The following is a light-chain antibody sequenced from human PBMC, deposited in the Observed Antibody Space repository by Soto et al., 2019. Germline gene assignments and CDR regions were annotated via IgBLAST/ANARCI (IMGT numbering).Light chain of an antibody. CDR3: ATWDDSLNGDWV. CDR1: SSNIGSRA. Sequence: QSVLTQPPSASATPGQRVTISCSGSSSNIGSRAVNWYQQLPGTAPNLLIYSNNQRPSGVPDRFSGSKSGTSASLAISGLQSEDEADYYCATWDDSLNGDWVFGGGTQLTVL. V-gene: IGLV1-44*01. J-gene: IGLJ3*02. CDR2: SNN.